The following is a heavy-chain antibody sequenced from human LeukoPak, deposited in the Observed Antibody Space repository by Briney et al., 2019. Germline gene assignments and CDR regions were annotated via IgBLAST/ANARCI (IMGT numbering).Heavy chain of an antibody. Sequence: GSLILSCAASGFTFSSYGMHWVRQAPGKGLEWVAVIWYDGSNKYYADSVKGRFTISRDNSKNSLYLQMNSLRAEDTALYYCATGGSGYFNGFDIWGQGTMVTVSS. V-gene: IGHV3-30*02. CDR2: IWYDGSNK. CDR1: GFTFSSYG. CDR3: ATGGSGYFNGFDI. D-gene: IGHD3-22*01. J-gene: IGHJ3*02.